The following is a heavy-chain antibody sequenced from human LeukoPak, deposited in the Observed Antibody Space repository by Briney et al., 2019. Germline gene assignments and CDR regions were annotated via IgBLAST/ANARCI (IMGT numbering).Heavy chain of an antibody. CDR1: GFTFSSYA. CDR2: ISGSGGST. CDR3: ANGGLGITMVQTTRNWFDP. V-gene: IGHV3-23*01. J-gene: IGHJ5*02. D-gene: IGHD3-10*01. Sequence: PGGSLRLSCAASGFTFSSYAMSWVRQAPGKGLEWVSAISGSGGSTYYADSVKGRFTISRDNSKNTLYLQMNSLRAEDTAVYYCANGGLGITMVQTTRNWFDPWGQGTLVTVSS.